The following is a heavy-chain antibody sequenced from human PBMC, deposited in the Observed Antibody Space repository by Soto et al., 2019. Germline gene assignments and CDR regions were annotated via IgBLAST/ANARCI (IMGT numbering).Heavy chain of an antibody. Sequence: EVQVLESGGGLVQPGGSLRLSCEGSGFTVSSHAMTWIRQAPGKGPEWVSTVTADGGTYYADSVKGRFAMSRDTSENTLYFQMNSLGAKDTAAYYCAPHVSCSGGSCQYDAFAIRGQGTMVTVSS. CDR2: VTADGGT. V-gene: IGHV3-23*01. D-gene: IGHD2-15*01. J-gene: IGHJ3*02. CDR3: APHVSCSGGSCQYDAFAI. CDR1: GFTVSSHA.